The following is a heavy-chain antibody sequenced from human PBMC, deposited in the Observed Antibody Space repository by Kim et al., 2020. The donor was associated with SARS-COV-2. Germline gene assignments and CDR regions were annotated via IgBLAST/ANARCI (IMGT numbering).Heavy chain of an antibody. J-gene: IGHJ4*02. Sequence: YSQKFQGRVTITRDTSASTAYMELSSLRSEDTAVYYCARDDPYSSGTFDYWGQGTLVTVSS. D-gene: IGHD1-26*01. CDR3: ARDDPYSSGTFDY. V-gene: IGHV1-3*01.